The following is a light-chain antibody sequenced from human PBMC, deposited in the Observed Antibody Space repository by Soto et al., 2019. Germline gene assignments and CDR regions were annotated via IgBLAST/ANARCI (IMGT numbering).Light chain of an antibody. CDR2: LGS. CDR1: QSLLHSNGYNY. Sequence: DVVMTQSPLSLPVTPGRPASISCSSSQSLLHSNGYNYLDWYLQKPGQSPQLLIYLGSNRASGVPDRFSGSGSGTDFTLKISRVEAEDVGVYYCMQPLQSWTFGQGTKVDIK. J-gene: IGKJ1*01. CDR3: MQPLQSWT. V-gene: IGKV2-28*01.